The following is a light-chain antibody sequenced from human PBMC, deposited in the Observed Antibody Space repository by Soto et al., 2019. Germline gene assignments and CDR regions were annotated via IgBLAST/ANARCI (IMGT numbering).Light chain of an antibody. CDR3: AAWDDRLNGVV. CDR2: SNN. V-gene: IGLV1-44*01. CDR1: TSNIGTNT. J-gene: IGLJ2*01. Sequence: QSVLTQPPSGSGTPGQRVTISCSGTTSNIGTNTVSWYQQLPGTAPKLLIYSNNQRPSGVPDRFSASKSGTSASLAISGPQSEDEADYYCAAWDDRLNGVVFGGGTKVTVL.